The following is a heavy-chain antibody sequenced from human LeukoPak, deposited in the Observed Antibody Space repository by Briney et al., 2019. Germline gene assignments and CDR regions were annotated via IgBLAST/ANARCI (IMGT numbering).Heavy chain of an antibody. CDR1: GFTFSSYG. J-gene: IGHJ5*02. CDR2: IWYDGSNK. CDR3: ARDQFLQGWFDL. D-gene: IGHD5/OR15-5a*01. Sequence: GGSLRLSCAASGFTFSSYGMHWVRQAPGKGLEWVAVIWYDGSNKYYADSVKGRFTISRDNSKNTLYLQMNSLRAEDTAVYYCARDQFLQGWFDLWGQGTLVTVS. V-gene: IGHV3-33*01.